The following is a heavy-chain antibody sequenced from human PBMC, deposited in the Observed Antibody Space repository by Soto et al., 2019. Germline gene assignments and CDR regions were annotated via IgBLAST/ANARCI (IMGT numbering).Heavy chain of an antibody. CDR1: DGSVNSGNYY. D-gene: IGHD3-16*01. J-gene: IGHJ4*02. Sequence: PSETLSLTCSVSDGSVNSGNYYWSWIRQPPGKGLEWIGHIYYIGTTDYNPSLKSRVTISVDTSKNQFSLKVTSVTAADTAVYFCAREEKQLSRYGGDFDYWGQGIMVTVYS. CDR3: AREEKQLSRYGGDFDY. V-gene: IGHV4-61*01. CDR2: IYYIGTT.